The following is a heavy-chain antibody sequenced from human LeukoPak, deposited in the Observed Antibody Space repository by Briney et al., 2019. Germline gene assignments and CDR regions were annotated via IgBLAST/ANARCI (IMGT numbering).Heavy chain of an antibody. Sequence: SETLSLTCTVSGGSVSSGSYYWSWIRQPPGKGLEWIGYIYYSGSTNYNPSLKSRVTISVDTSKNQFSLNLSSVTAADTAVYYCARRGIAAAGYDYWGQGTLVTVSS. CDR2: IYYSGST. CDR1: GGSVSSGSYY. V-gene: IGHV4-61*01. CDR3: ARRGIAAAGYDY. J-gene: IGHJ4*02. D-gene: IGHD6-13*01.